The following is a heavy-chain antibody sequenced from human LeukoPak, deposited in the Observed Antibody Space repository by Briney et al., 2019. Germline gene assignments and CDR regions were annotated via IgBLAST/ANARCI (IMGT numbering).Heavy chain of an antibody. V-gene: IGHV3-23*01. D-gene: IGHD6-6*01. CDR3: ARLYSSSSGKAFDI. CDR2: ISGSGSGGRT. CDR1: GFTFSSYA. Sequence: AGGSLRLSCSASGFTFSSYAMGWVRQAPGRGLEWVSAISGSGSGGRTYYADSVRGRFTISRDNSKNTLSLQMNSLRAEDTAVYYCARLYSSSSGKAFDIWGRGTMVTVSS. J-gene: IGHJ3*02.